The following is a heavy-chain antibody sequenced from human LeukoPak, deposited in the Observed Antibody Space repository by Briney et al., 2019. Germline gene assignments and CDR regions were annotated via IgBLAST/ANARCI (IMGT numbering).Heavy chain of an antibody. D-gene: IGHD1-26*01. CDR1: GFTFSNYW. CDR2: IYNDGSST. V-gene: IGHV3-74*01. CDR3: VRVRSGSGRSYAADAFDI. Sequence: GSLRLSCAASGFTFSNYWMHWVRQAPGKGLVWVSRIYNDGSSTTYADSVKGRFTISRDNAKSTLYLQMNSLRAEDTAVYYCVRVRSGSGRSYAADAFDIWGQGTMVTVSS. J-gene: IGHJ3*02.